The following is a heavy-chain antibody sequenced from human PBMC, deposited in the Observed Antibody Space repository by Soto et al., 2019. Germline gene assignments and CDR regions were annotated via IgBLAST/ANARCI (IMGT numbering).Heavy chain of an antibody. V-gene: IGHV1-2*02. CDR2: INPNSGDT. Sequence: QVQLVQSGAEVKKPGASVKVSCKAAGYTFTGHYIHWVRQAPGQGLEWMGRINPNSGDTNYAQKFQGRVTMTRDTSISTAAMEVSSLRSDYTAVYYCAREAENYYFYGMDVGGQGTTVTFSS. J-gene: IGHJ6*02. CDR1: GYTFTGHY. CDR3: AREAENYYFYGMDV.